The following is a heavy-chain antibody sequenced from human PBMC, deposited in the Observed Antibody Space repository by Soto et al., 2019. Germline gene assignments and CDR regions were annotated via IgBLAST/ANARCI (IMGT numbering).Heavy chain of an antibody. J-gene: IGHJ4*02. CDR3: AREDSSGYPAADY. V-gene: IGHV3-11*06. Sequence: GGSLRLSCAASGLTFSYHYMSWIRQTPGKGLEWISYISRSSRNTIYADSVLGRFTISRDNAKNSLYLQMNSLRAEDTAVYYCAREDSSGYPAADYWGQGTLVTVSS. CDR1: GLTFSYHY. CDR2: ISRSSRNT. D-gene: IGHD3-22*01.